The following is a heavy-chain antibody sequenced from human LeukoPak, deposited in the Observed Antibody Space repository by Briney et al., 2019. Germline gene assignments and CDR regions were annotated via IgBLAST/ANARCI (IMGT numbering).Heavy chain of an antibody. Sequence: GGSLRLSCAASGFTFSRFHMHWVRQAPGKGLEWVAVISYDGSNKYYADSVKGRFTISRHDSKNTLYLQMNSLRAEDTAVYYCAILSGSGSYSYFDYWGQGTLVTVSS. CDR2: ISYDGSNK. D-gene: IGHD3-10*01. J-gene: IGHJ4*02. CDR1: GFTFSRFH. V-gene: IGHV3-30*14. CDR3: AILSGSGSYSYFDY.